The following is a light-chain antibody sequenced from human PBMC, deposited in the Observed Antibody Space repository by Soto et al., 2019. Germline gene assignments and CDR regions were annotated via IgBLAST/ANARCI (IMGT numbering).Light chain of an antibody. CDR2: EVN. CDR3: TSYTSSSTYVV. V-gene: IGLV2-14*01. Sequence: QSALTQPASVSGSPGQSITISCTGTSSDVGGYNYVSWYQQYPGTAPKLIIYEVNNRPSGVSNRFSGSKSGNMASLTISGLQAEDEADYYCTSYTSSSTYVVIGGGTKLTVL. J-gene: IGLJ2*01. CDR1: SSDVGGYNY.